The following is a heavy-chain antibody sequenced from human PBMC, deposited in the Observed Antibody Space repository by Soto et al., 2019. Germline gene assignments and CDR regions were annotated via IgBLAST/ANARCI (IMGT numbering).Heavy chain of an antibody. V-gene: IGHV3-23*01. J-gene: IGHJ4*02. Sequence: EVQLLESGGGLVQPGGSLRLSCAASGFTFSSYAMRWVRQAPVKGLEWVSAISGSGYSTYYADSVKGRFTISRDNSKNTLYLQMNSLRAEHTAVYYCARRASGSYYDYWGQGTLVTVSS. CDR2: ISGSGYST. CDR1: GFTFSSYA. D-gene: IGHD1-26*01. CDR3: ARRASGSYYDY.